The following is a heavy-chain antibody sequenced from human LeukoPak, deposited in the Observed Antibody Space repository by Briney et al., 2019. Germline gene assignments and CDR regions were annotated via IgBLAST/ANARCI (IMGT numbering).Heavy chain of an antibody. CDR3: AREGVEYDSSGYYWHWFDP. CDR1: GGSFSGYY. Sequence: SETLSLTCAVYGGSFSGYYWSWIRQPPGKGLEWIGEINHSGSTYYNPSLKSRVTISVDTSKNQFSLKLSSVTAADTAVYYCAREGVEYDSSGYYWHWFDPWGQGTLVTVSS. J-gene: IGHJ5*02. CDR2: INHSGST. V-gene: IGHV4-34*01. D-gene: IGHD3-22*01.